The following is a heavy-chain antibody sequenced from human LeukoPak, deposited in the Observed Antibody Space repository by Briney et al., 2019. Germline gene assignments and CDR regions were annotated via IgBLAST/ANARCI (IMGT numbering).Heavy chain of an antibody. CDR2: ISYDGSNK. Sequence: GGSLRLSCAASGFTFSSYAMHWVRQAPGKGLEWVAVISYDGSNKYYADSVKGRFTISRDNSKNTLYLQMNSLRAEDTAVYYCARGAAAFGYYGMDVWGQGTTVTVSS. J-gene: IGHJ6*02. D-gene: IGHD6-13*01. CDR1: GFTFSSYA. V-gene: IGHV3-30-3*01. CDR3: ARGAAAFGYYGMDV.